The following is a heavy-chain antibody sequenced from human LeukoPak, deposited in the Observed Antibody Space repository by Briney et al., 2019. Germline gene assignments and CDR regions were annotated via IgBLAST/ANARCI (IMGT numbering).Heavy chain of an antibody. CDR2: FSTSSRYI. CDR3: ARADCSSSTCYLRRSWFDP. CDR1: GFSFSNYW. D-gene: IGHD2-2*01. J-gene: IGHJ5*02. Sequence: GGSLRLSCSASGFSFSNYWMYWVRHAPGKGLEWVSPFSTSSRYIYYKDSVRGRFTISRDDAKNSLYLEMNSLRAEDTAVYYCARADCSSSTCYLRRSWFDPWGQGTLVTVSS. V-gene: IGHV3-21*01.